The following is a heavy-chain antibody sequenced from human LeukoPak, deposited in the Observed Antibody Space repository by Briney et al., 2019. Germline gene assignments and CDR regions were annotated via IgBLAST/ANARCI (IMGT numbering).Heavy chain of an antibody. V-gene: IGHV3-53*05. CDR1: GLRVTRNY. CDR2: IYGGGST. J-gene: IGHJ4*02. CDR3: AKDQGKPRAAGFDY. Sequence: GGSLRLSCAASGLRVTRNYMTWVRQAPGKGLEWVSVIYGGGSTYYADSVDGRFTISRDNSKNTLYLQMSSLRSDDTAVYYCAKDQGKPRAAGFDYWGQGTLVTVSS. D-gene: IGHD6-13*01.